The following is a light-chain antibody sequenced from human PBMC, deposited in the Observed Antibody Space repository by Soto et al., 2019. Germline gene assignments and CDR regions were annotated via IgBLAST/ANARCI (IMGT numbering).Light chain of an antibody. CDR3: QQSGISPRT. J-gene: IGKJ1*01. CDR1: QSVSNNY. Sequence: ERVMTQSPTTLCVSPGERATLSCKTSQSVSNNYLAWYQQKPGQAPRLLIYGASNRATGIPDRFSGSGSGTDFTLTISRLEPEDFAVYYCQQSGISPRTSGHGTKVDIK. CDR2: GAS. V-gene: IGKV3-20*01.